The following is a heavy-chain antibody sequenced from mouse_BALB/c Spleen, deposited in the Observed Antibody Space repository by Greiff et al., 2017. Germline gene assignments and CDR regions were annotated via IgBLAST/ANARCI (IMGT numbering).Heavy chain of an antibody. D-gene: IGHD2-3*01. J-gene: IGHJ4*01. CDR2: IFPGTGTT. CDR1: GYTFTSYW. Sequence: VQLQQSGAELVKPGASVKLSCKTSGYTFTSYWIQWVKQRPGQGLGWIGEIFPGTGTTYYNEKFKGKATLTIDTSSSTAYMQLSSLTSEDSAVYFCARRLLLMDYWGQGTSVTVSS. CDR3: ARRLLLMDY. V-gene: IGHV1S132*01.